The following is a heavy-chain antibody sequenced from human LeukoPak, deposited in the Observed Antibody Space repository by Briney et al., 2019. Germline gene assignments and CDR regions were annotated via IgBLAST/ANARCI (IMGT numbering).Heavy chain of an antibody. Sequence: GGSLRLSCAASGFTLSSYAMSCVRQAPGKGLEWVSAISGSGGSTYYADSVKGRFTISRDNSKNTLYLQMNSLRAEDTAVYYCATAISWTFDPWGQGTLVTVSS. CDR1: GFTLSSYA. CDR3: ATAISWTFDP. D-gene: IGHD6-13*01. CDR2: ISGSGGST. J-gene: IGHJ5*02. V-gene: IGHV3-23*01.